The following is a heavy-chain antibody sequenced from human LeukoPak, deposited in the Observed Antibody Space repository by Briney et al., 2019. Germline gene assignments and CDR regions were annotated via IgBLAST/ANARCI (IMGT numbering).Heavy chain of an antibody. Sequence: GGSVTLFCGVCGFTHHNYSTRGVRHATGGGLECVSAITGSGDTTYYADSAQRLFTIARHYWKNAVYLQMHSLRAEDTAVYYCAKGPDKYGIKAYADFWGQGTLVTVSS. D-gene: IGHD2-8*01. J-gene: IGHJ4*02. CDR2: ITGSGDTT. CDR3: AKGPDKYGIKAYADF. CDR1: GFTHHNYS. V-gene: IGHV3-23*01.